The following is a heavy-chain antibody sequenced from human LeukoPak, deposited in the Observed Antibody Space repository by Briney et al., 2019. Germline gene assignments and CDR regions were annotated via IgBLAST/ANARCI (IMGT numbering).Heavy chain of an antibody. CDR3: AKGCSSCGNYYAMDV. CDR1: GFTFSNYA. J-gene: IGHJ6*02. CDR2: ISDSGGST. V-gene: IGHV3-23*01. Sequence: GGSLRLSCAASGFTFSNYAMNWVRQAPGKGLEWVSAISDSGGSTSYADSAKGRFTISRDNSKNRLYLQMNSLRAEDTAVYYCAKGCSSCGNYYAMDVWGQGTTVTVSS. D-gene: IGHD6-13*01.